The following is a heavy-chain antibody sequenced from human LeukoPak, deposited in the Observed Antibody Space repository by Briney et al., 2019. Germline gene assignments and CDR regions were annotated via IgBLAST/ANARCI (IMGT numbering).Heavy chain of an antibody. D-gene: IGHD1-26*01. Sequence: GRPLRLSCAASGFTFDDYAMHWVRQAPGKGLEWVSGISWNSGSIGYADSVKGRFTISRDNAKNSLYLQMNSLRAEDTALYYCAKDSGYSGSYYSDYWGQGTLVTVSS. CDR2: ISWNSGSI. CDR3: AKDSGYSGSYYSDY. J-gene: IGHJ4*02. CDR1: GFTFDDYA. V-gene: IGHV3-9*01.